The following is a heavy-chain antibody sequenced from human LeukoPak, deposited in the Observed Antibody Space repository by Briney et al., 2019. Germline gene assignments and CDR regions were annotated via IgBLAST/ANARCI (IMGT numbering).Heavy chain of an antibody. D-gene: IGHD6-13*01. Sequence: PGGSLRLSCAASGFTFSSYSMNWVRQAPGKGLEWVSSISSSSSHIYYADSVKGRFTISRDNAKNSLYLQMNSLRAEDTAVYYCARVENRGSSWFFDYWGQGTLVTVSS. CDR3: ARVENRGSSWFFDY. CDR2: ISSSSSHI. CDR1: GFTFSSYS. J-gene: IGHJ4*02. V-gene: IGHV3-21*01.